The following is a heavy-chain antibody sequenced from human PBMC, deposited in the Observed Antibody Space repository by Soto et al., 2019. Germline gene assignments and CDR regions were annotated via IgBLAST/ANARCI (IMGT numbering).Heavy chain of an antibody. J-gene: IGHJ4*02. CDR2: IYYSGST. CDR3: ARTKTYYYGSGSYYNPYYFDY. V-gene: IGHV4-39*01. CDR1: GGYISSSIYY. D-gene: IGHD3-10*01. Sequence: PSETLSLTCTVSGGYISSSIYYWGWIRQPPGKGLEWIGSIYYSGSTYYNPSLKSRVTISVDTSKNQFSLKLSSVTAADTAVYYCARTKTYYYGSGSYYNPYYFDYWGQGTLVTVSS.